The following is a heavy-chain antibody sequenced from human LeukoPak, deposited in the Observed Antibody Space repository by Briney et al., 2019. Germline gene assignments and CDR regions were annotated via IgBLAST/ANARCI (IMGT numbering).Heavy chain of an antibody. CDR3: ARDNRREGDRWITE. CDR1: GGSISSYY. J-gene: IGHJ4*02. D-gene: IGHD5-12*01. CDR2: IYTSGST. Sequence: SETLSLTCTVSGGSISSYYWSWIRQPAGKGLEWIGRIYTSGSTNYNPSLKSRVTMSVDTSKNQFSLKLSSVTAADTAVYYCARDNRREGDRWITEWGQGTLVTVSS. V-gene: IGHV4-4*07.